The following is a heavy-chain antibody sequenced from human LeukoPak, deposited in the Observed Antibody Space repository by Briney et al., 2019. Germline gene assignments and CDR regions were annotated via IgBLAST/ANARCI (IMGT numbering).Heavy chain of an antibody. Sequence: KPSETLSLTCTVSGGSISSSSYYWGWIRQPPGQGLECIGSIHYSGSTYYNPSLKSRVTISVDTSKNQFSLKLSSVTAADTAVYYCARRMATLNSEGYWGQGTLVTVSS. D-gene: IGHD5-24*01. CDR1: GGSISSSSYY. CDR3: ARRMATLNSEGY. CDR2: IHYSGST. V-gene: IGHV4-39*01. J-gene: IGHJ4*02.